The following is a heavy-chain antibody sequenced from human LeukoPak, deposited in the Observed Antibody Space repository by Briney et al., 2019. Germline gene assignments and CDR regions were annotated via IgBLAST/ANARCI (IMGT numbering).Heavy chain of an antibody. CDR1: GYTFTSYY. CDR3: ARGYCSGGGCYSVENWFDP. V-gene: IGHV1-46*01. D-gene: IGHD2-15*01. J-gene: IGHJ5*02. Sequence: ASVKVSCKASGYTFTSYYMHWVRQAPGQGLEWMGIINPSGGGASSAQKFQGRVTMTRDTSTSTVFMELSSLRSEDTAVYYCARGYCSGGGCYSVENWFDPWGQGTLVTVSS. CDR2: INPSGGGA.